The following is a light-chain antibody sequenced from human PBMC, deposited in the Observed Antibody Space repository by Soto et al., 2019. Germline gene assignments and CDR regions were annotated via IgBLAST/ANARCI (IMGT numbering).Light chain of an antibody. CDR3: SSYTSSSTEV. J-gene: IGLJ2*01. CDR2: DVS. V-gene: IGLV2-14*01. CDR1: SSEVGGYNY. Sequence: QSALTQPASVSGSPGQSITISCTGTSSEVGGYNYVSWYQQHPGKAPKLMIYDVSNRTSGVSNRFSGSKSGNTASLTISGLQAEDEADYYCSSYTSSSTEVFGGGTKLTVL.